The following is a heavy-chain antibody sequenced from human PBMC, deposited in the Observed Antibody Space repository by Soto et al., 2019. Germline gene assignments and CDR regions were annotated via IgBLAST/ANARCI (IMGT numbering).Heavy chain of an antibody. J-gene: IGHJ3*02. Sequence: SDTLSLTCTFSCGSISSYYWSWIRQPPGKGLEWIGYIYYSGSTNYNPSLKSRVTISVDTSKNQFSLKLSSVTAADTAVYYCARRVLRYFDWSDYDAFDIWGQGTMVNVSS. CDR3: ARRVLRYFDWSDYDAFDI. D-gene: IGHD3-9*01. CDR1: CGSISSYY. V-gene: IGHV4-59*08. CDR2: IYYSGST.